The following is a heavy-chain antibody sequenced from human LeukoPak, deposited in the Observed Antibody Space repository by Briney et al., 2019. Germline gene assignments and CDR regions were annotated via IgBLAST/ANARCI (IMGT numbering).Heavy chain of an antibody. D-gene: IGHD6-13*01. J-gene: IGHJ4*02. Sequence: PSETLFLTCTVSGGSISSHYWSWIRQPPGKGLEWIGYIYYSGSTNYNPSLKSRVTISVDTSMNQFSLKLSSVTAADTAVYYCARASSYSSSWPPNDFDYWGQGTLVTVSS. CDR2: IYYSGST. CDR3: ARASSYSSSWPPNDFDY. CDR1: GGSISSHY. V-gene: IGHV4-59*11.